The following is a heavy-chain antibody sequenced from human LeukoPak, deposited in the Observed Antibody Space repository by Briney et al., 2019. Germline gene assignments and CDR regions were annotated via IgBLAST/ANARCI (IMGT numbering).Heavy chain of an antibody. CDR2: MNPNSGNT. CDR3: ARASSSGWKTYYYYMDV. D-gene: IGHD6-19*01. V-gene: IGHV1-8*03. Sequence: ASVTVSCKTSGYTFTSYDINWVRQATGQGLEWMGRMNPNSGNTGYAQKFQGRVTITRNTSISTAYMELSSLRSEDTAVYYCARASSSGWKTYYYYMDVWGKGTTVTVSS. J-gene: IGHJ6*03. CDR1: GYTFTSYD.